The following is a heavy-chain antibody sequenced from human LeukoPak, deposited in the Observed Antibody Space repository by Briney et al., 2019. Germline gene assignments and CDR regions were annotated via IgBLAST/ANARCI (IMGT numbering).Heavy chain of an antibody. Sequence: SETLSLTCTVSGGSISSYYWSWIRQPPGKGLEWIGYIYYSGSTNYNPSLKSRVTISVDTSKNQFSLKLSSVTAADTAVYYCARDSWGQIYYDFWSGLDPWGQGTLVTVSS. CDR1: GGSISSYY. CDR2: IYYSGST. V-gene: IGHV4-59*01. J-gene: IGHJ5*02. CDR3: ARDSWGQIYYDFWSGLDP. D-gene: IGHD3-3*01.